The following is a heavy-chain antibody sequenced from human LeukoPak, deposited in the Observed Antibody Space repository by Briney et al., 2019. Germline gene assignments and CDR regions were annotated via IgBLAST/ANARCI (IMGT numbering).Heavy chain of an antibody. CDR2: INPNSGGT. D-gene: IGHD3-22*01. CDR3: ARLTDYYYDSSGYYKGAFDI. CDR1: GYTFTGYY. J-gene: IGHJ3*02. V-gene: IGHV1-2*02. Sequence: ASVKVSCKASGYTFTGYYMHWVRQAPGQGLEWMGWINPNSGGTNYAQKFQGRATMTRDTSISTAYMELSRLRSDDTAVYYCARLTDYYYDSSGYYKGAFDIWGQGTMVTVSS.